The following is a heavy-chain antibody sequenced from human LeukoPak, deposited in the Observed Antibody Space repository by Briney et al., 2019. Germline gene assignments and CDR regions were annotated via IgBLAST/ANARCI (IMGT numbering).Heavy chain of an antibody. Sequence: ASVKVSRKASGYTFTRYYMHWVRQAPGQGLEWMGIINPSGGTTSYAQKFQGRVTMTRDTSTRTVYMELNSLRSEDTAVYYCARAGNSEGGFDYWGQGTLVTVSS. CDR2: INPSGGTT. J-gene: IGHJ4*02. V-gene: IGHV1-46*01. CDR1: GYTFTRYY. CDR3: ARAGNSEGGFDY. D-gene: IGHD4-23*01.